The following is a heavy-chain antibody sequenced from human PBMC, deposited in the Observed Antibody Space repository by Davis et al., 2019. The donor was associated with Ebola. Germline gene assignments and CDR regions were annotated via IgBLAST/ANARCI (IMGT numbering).Heavy chain of an antibody. CDR1: GGSISSSSYY. D-gene: IGHD6-19*01. CDR3: ARGNSGWTGGGYYYYGMDV. CDR2: IYYSGST. V-gene: IGHV4-39*01. Sequence: SETLSLTCTVSGGSISSSSYYWGWIRQPPGKGLEWIGSIYYSGSTYYNPSLKSRVTISVDTSKNQFPLKLSSVTAADTAVYYCARGNSGWTGGGYYYYGMDVWGQGTTVTVSS. J-gene: IGHJ6*02.